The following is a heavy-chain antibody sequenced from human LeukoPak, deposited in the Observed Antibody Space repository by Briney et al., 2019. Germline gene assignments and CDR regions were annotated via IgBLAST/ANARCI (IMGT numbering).Heavy chain of an antibody. D-gene: IGHD6-13*01. CDR3: ARVAAAGNYYFDY. CDR1: GGSFSGYY. V-gene: IGHV4-34*01. J-gene: IGHJ4*02. CDR2: IYPTGST. Sequence: SETLSLTCAVYGGSFSGYYWSWIRQPPGKGLEWIGSIYPTGSTYYNPSLKSRVTISIDTSKNQFSLKLSSVTAADTAVYFCARVAAAGNYYFDYWGQGTLVTVSS.